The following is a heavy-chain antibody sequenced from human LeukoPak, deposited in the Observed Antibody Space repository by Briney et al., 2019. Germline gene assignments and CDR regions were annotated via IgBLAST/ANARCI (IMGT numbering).Heavy chain of an antibody. CDR3: ARAVVDIVATGPWRYYYGMDV. V-gene: IGHV1-2*02. D-gene: IGHD5-12*01. CDR2: INPNSGGT. J-gene: IGHJ6*02. CDR1: GYTFTGYY. Sequence: ASVKVSCKASGYTFTGYYMHWVRQAPGQGLEWMGWINPNSGGTNYAQKFQGRVTMTRDTSISTAYMELSRLRSDDTAVYYCARAVVDIVATGPWRYYYGMDVWGQGTTVTVSS.